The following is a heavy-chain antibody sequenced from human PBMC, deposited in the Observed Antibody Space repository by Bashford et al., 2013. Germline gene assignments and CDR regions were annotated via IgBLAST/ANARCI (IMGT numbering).Heavy chain of an antibody. CDR3: ARGYGSGSGV. CDR1: GGSLSGYF. D-gene: IGHD3-10*01. Sequence: SETLSLTCAVYGGSLSGYFWTWIRQPPGKGLEWIGQMNRNEGTYNPSLKSRVTISLDTSKNQFSLRAEDMAVYYCARGYGSGSGVWGQGTTVTVSS. J-gene: IGHJ6*02. CDR2: MNRNEGT. V-gene: IGHV4-34*01.